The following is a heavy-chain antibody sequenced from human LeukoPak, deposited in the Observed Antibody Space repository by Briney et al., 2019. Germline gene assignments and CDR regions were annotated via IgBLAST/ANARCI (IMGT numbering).Heavy chain of an antibody. J-gene: IGHJ3*02. V-gene: IGHV1-69*05. CDR1: GGTFSSYA. D-gene: IGHD1-20*01. CDR3: AGDLKPYNWNGAWAFDI. Sequence: SVKVSCKASGGTFSSYAISWVRQAPGQGLEWMGRIIPIFGTANYAQKFQGRVTITTDESTSTAYMELSSLRSDDTAVYCCAGDLKPYNWNGAWAFDIWRQATMVTVPP. CDR2: IIPIFGTA.